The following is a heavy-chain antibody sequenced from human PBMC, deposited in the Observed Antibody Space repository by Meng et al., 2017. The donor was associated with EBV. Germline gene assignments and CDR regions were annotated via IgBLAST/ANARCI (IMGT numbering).Heavy chain of an antibody. J-gene: IGHJ4*02. D-gene: IGHD3-10*01. Sequence: QVPVVQPAAEVKKPGSSVKVSCKTSGGPFRYYAISWVRQAPGQGLEWLGGFLPRLGAPNYAQKFHGRVKITADESTSTHYMDLSSLRSEDTAIYYCASESGRGYTPNYWGQGTLVTVSS. CDR1: GGPFRYYA. V-gene: IGHV1-69*01. CDR2: FLPRLGAP. CDR3: ASESGRGYTPNY.